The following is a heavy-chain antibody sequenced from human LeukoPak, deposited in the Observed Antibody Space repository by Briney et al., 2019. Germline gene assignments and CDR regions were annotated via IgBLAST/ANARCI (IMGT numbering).Heavy chain of an antibody. D-gene: IGHD3-10*01. CDR3: ARGLTMVRGVIRRFDYYYSMDV. V-gene: IGHV3-48*02. CDR1: GFTFSSYS. Sequence: GGSLRLSCAASGFTFSSYSMNWVRQAPGKGLEWVSYISSSSSTIYYADSVKGRFTISRDNAKNSLYLQMNSLRDEDTAVYYCARGLTMVRGVIRRFDYYYSMDVWGQGTTVTVSS. J-gene: IGHJ6*02. CDR2: ISSSSSTI.